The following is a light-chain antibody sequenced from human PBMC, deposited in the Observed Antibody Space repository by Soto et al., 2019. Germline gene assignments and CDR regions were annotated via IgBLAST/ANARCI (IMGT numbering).Light chain of an antibody. Sequence: EIVMTQSPATLSVSPGEGATLSCKASQNVYNNLAWYKQRPGQPPRLLIYDASTRATGISARFSGSGYGTVFTFTIISLQSEDFAVYFCQQCRNWPRTFGGGTKVDIK. CDR3: QQCRNWPRT. CDR1: QNVYNN. J-gene: IGKJ4*01. CDR2: DAS. V-gene: IGKV3-15*01.